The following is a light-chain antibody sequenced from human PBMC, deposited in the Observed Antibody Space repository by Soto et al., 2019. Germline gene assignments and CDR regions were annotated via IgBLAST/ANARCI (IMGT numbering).Light chain of an antibody. CDR1: QSVSSN. Sequence: EIVMTQSPATLSVSPGERATLSCRASQSVSSNLAWYQQKPGQAPRILIYGASTRATGIPARFSGSGSGTEFTLTISSLQSEYFAVYYCQQYNNWWTFGQGTKVDIK. CDR3: QQYNNWWT. V-gene: IGKV3-15*01. CDR2: GAS. J-gene: IGKJ1*01.